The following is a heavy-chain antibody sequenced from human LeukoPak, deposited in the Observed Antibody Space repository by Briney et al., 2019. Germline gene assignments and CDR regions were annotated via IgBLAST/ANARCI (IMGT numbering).Heavy chain of an antibody. CDR2: ISSSSSTI. D-gene: IGHD6-13*01. V-gene: IGHV3-48*04. Sequence: GGSLRLSCAASGFTFSSYSMNWVRQAPGKGLEWVSYISSSSSTIYYADSVKGRFTISRDNAKNSLYLQMNSLRVEDTAMYYCARDRAAAGPKGVDYWGQGTLVTVSS. CDR1: GFTFSSYS. J-gene: IGHJ4*02. CDR3: ARDRAAAGPKGVDY.